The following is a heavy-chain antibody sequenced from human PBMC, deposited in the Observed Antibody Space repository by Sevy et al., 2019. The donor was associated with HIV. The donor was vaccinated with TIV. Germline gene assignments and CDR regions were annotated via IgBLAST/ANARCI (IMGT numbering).Heavy chain of an antibody. CDR3: ARVGYCSGGSCYSGSDY. Sequence: ASVKVSCKASGYTFTSYGISWVRQAPGQGLEWMGWISAYNGNTNYAQTLQGRVTMTTDTSTSTAYMELRSLRSDDTAVYYCARVGYCSGGSCYSGSDYWGQGTLVTVSS. V-gene: IGHV1-18*01. CDR1: GYTFTSYG. CDR2: ISAYNGNT. D-gene: IGHD2-15*01. J-gene: IGHJ4*02.